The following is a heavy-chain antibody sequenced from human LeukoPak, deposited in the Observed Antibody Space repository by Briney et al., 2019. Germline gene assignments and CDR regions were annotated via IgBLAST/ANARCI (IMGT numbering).Heavy chain of an antibody. V-gene: IGHV3-23*01. CDR3: ARWLQFEGYFDY. J-gene: IGHJ4*02. D-gene: IGHD5-24*01. Sequence: RTGGSLRLSCAASGFTFSSYAMSWVRQAPGKGLEWVSAISGSGGSTYYADSVKGRFTISRDNSKNTLYLQMNSLRAEDTAVYYCARWLQFEGYFDYWGQGTLVTVSS. CDR1: GFTFSSYA. CDR2: ISGSGGST.